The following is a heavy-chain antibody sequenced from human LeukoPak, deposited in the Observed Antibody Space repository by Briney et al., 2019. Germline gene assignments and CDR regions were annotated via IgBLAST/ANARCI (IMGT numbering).Heavy chain of an antibody. CDR1: GFTFSSYA. CDR3: AKGLAYYDFWSGSYNFPFDY. D-gene: IGHD3-3*01. CDR2: ISGSGGST. J-gene: IGHJ4*02. V-gene: IGHV3-23*01. Sequence: GGSLRLSCAASGFTFSSYAMSWVRQAPGKGLEWVSAISGSGGSTYYADSVKGRFTISRDNSKNTLYLQMNSLRAEDTAVYYCAKGLAYYDFWSGSYNFPFDYWGQGTLVTVSS.